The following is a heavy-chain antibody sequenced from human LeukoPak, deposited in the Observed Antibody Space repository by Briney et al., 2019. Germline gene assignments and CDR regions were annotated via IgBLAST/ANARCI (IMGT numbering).Heavy chain of an antibody. J-gene: IGHJ4*02. CDR3: ARYYYASAFDY. CDR2: IRQDGGKK. Sequence: GGSLRLSCTASGFTFSSYWMTWVRQTPEKGLEWVANIRQDGGKKDYVASVKGRFTISRDNAKNSLCLQMNSLRAEDTAVYYCARYYYASAFDYWGQGTLVTVSS. D-gene: IGHD3-10*01. CDR1: GFTFSSYW. V-gene: IGHV3-7*01.